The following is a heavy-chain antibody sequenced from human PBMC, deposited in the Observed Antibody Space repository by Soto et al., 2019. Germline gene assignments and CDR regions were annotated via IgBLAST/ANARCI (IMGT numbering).Heavy chain of an antibody. CDR3: ARGGTPTDY. CDR2: ISAYNGNT. CDR1: GYTFTNFG. V-gene: IGHV1-18*01. J-gene: IGHJ4*02. Sequence: QVQLVQSGAEVKKPGASVKVSCKASGYTFTNFGISWVRQAPGQGLEWMGWISAYNGNTNYAQNFQGRVTMTTDTATSRVYMELRSLRSADTAVYSCARGGTPTDYWGQGTLVTVSS. D-gene: IGHD3-16*01.